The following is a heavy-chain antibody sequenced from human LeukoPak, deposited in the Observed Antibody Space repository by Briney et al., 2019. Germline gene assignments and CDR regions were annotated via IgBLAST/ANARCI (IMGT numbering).Heavy chain of an antibody. CDR2: INSDSNCI. D-gene: IGHD3-10*01. CDR3: AVAYYYGSGDAFDI. Sequence: PGGSLRLSCAASGFTFRSYSMNWVRQAPGKGLEWVSYINSDSNCIYYADSVQGRFTISRDNAKNSLYLQMNSLRAEDTAVYYCAVAYYYGSGDAFDIWGQGTKVTVS. V-gene: IGHV3-21*01. CDR1: GFTFRSYS. J-gene: IGHJ3*02.